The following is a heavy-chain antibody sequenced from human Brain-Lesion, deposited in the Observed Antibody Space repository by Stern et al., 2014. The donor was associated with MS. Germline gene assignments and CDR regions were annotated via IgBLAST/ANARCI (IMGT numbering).Heavy chain of an antibody. CDR1: GGSVSSTSYA. J-gene: IGHJ5*02. CDR3: AGEEDIRYCSGGSCTGNWFDP. CDR2: IYYSGNT. V-gene: IGHV4-39*02. Sequence: QVQLQESGPGLVKPSETLSLTCTVAGGSVSSTSYAWAWIRPPPGKGLEWIGTIYYSGNTYYSPSLKSRITISLDTPKKHFSLQRRSVTAADTAVYYCAGEEDIRYCSGGSCTGNWFDPWGQGTLVTVSS. D-gene: IGHD2-15*01.